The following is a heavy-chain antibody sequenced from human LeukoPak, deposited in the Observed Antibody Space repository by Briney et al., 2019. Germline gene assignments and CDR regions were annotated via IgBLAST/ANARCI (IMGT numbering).Heavy chain of an antibody. CDR2: IYYSGST. Sequence: SETLSLTCTVSGGSISSYYWSWIRQPPGKGLEWIGYIYYSGSTNYNPSLKSRVTISVDTSKNQFSLKLSSVTAADTAVYYCAILGYSGYDFYFDYWGQGTLVTVSS. CDR1: GGSISSYY. CDR3: AILGYSGYDFYFDY. J-gene: IGHJ4*02. V-gene: IGHV4-59*01. D-gene: IGHD5-12*01.